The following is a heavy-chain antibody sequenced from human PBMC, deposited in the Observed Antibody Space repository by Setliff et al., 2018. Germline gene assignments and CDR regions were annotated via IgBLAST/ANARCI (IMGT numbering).Heavy chain of an antibody. CDR2: ISAYNGNT. J-gene: IGHJ6*02. V-gene: IGHV1-18*01. CDR1: GYTFTSYG. D-gene: IGHD3-16*01. Sequence: ASVKVSCKASGYTFTSYGISWVRQAPGQGLEWMGWISAYNGNTNYAQKFQGRVTITADKSTSTAYMELSSLRSEDTAVYYCATEERGENGMDVWGQGTTVTVSS. CDR3: ATEERGENGMDV.